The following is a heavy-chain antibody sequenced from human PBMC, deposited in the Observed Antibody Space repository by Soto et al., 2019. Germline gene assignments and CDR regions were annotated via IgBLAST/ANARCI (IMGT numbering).Heavy chain of an antibody. CDR1: GGSISSYY. J-gene: IGHJ4*02. V-gene: IGHV4-59*01. Sequence: PSETLSLTCTVSGGSISSYYWSWIRQPPGKGLEWIWYIYYSGSTNYNPSLKSRVTISVDTSKNQFSLKLSSVTAADTAVYYCARGQVYDSSGYYPDYWVQGTLVTVSS. CDR3: ARGQVYDSSGYYPDY. D-gene: IGHD3-22*01. CDR2: IYYSGST.